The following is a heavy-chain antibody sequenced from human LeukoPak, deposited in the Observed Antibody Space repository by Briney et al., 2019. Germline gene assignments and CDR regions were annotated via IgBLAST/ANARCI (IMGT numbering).Heavy chain of an antibody. Sequence: GESLKISCKGSGYSFTSYWIGWVRQMPGKGLEWMGIVHPGDSDSRYSPSFQGQVTISADKSFNTAYLQWGSLKASDSAMYFCARLKYDFWSGYHFDYWGQGTLVAVTS. CDR1: GYSFTSYW. CDR2: VHPGDSDS. J-gene: IGHJ4*02. CDR3: ARLKYDFWSGYHFDY. V-gene: IGHV5-51*01. D-gene: IGHD3-3*01.